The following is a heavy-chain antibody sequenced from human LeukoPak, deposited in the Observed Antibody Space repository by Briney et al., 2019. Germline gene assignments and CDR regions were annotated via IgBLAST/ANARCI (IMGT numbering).Heavy chain of an antibody. J-gene: IGHJ3*02. Sequence: SETLSLTCAVYGGSFSGYYWSWIRQPPGKGLEWIGEINHSGSTNYNPSLKSRVTISVDTSKNQFSLKLSSVTTADTAVYYCARLRLGWYRHDAFDIWGQGTMVTVSS. D-gene: IGHD6-19*01. CDR2: INHSGST. V-gene: IGHV4-34*01. CDR1: GGSFSGYY. CDR3: ARLRLGWYRHDAFDI.